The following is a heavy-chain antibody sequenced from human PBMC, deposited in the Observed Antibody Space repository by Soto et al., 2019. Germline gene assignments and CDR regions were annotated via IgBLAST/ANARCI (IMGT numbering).Heavy chain of an antibody. J-gene: IGHJ4*02. CDR1: GGSITSSGYY. CDR3: ARGGGSTKVDY. CDR2: TSNSGST. D-gene: IGHD2-2*01. V-gene: IGHV4-31*03. Sequence: QVQLQESGPGLVKPSQTLSLTCTVSGGSITSSGYYWSWIRQHPGEGLEWIGFTSNSGSTSYNPSLKGRVTISVETSSKQFSVNLKCVTAADTAVYYCARGGGSTKVDYWGQGTLVTVSP.